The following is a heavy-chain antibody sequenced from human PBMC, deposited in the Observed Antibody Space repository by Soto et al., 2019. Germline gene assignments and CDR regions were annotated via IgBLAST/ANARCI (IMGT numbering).Heavy chain of an antibody. CDR1: VGSFSGYY. V-gene: IGHV4-34*01. D-gene: IGHD3-10*01. Sequence: SETLSLTCAVYVGSFSGYYWSWIRQPPGKGLEWIGEINHSGSTNYNPSLKSRVTISVDTSKNQFSLKLSSVTAADTAVYYCATKSWYYGSGSYTYWGQGTLVTVSS. J-gene: IGHJ4*02. CDR3: ATKSWYYGSGSYTY. CDR2: INHSGST.